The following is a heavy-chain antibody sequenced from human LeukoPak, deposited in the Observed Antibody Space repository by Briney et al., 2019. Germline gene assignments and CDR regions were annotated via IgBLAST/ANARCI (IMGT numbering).Heavy chain of an antibody. D-gene: IGHD3-22*01. J-gene: IGHJ4*02. CDR3: AKDTYYYDSSGSGDY. Sequence: GGSLRLSCAASGFTFSSYGMHWVRQAPGKGLEWVAVVSYDGSNKYYADSVKGRFTISRDNSKNTLYLQMNSLRAEDTAVYYCAKDTYYYDSSGSGDYWGQGTLVTVSS. V-gene: IGHV3-30*18. CDR1: GFTFSSYG. CDR2: VSYDGSNK.